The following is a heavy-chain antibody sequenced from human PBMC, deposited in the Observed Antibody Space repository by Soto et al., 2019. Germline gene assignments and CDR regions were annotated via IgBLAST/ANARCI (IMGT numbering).Heavy chain of an antibody. D-gene: IGHD3-22*01. V-gene: IGHV3-53*02. Sequence: EVQLVETGGGLIQPGGSLRLSCAASGFTVSSNYMSWVRQAPGKGLEWVSVIYSGGSTYYADSVKGRFTISRDNSKNTLYLQMNSLRAEDTAVYYCASTEPRYYDSSGYPFDYWGQGTLVTVSS. CDR2: IYSGGST. CDR1: GFTVSSNY. CDR3: ASTEPRYYDSSGYPFDY. J-gene: IGHJ4*02.